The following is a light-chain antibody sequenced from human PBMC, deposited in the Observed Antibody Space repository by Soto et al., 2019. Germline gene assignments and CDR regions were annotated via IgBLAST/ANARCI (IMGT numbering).Light chain of an antibody. Sequence: DIQMTQSPSSLSASVGDRVTITCRASQSISTYLNWYQQRPGKAPNLLIYAASSLRSGVPSRFSGSGSGTEFTLTISSLTPEDFATYYGQQSYSTPYTFGQGTKLEIK. CDR2: AAS. J-gene: IGKJ2*01. CDR3: QQSYSTPYT. V-gene: IGKV1-39*01. CDR1: QSISTY.